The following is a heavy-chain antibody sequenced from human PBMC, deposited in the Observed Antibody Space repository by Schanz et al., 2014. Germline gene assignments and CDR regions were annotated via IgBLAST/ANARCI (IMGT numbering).Heavy chain of an antibody. D-gene: IGHD3-10*01. V-gene: IGHV1-69*04. CDR3: ARVSMEFERGKSYYYYMDV. J-gene: IGHJ6*03. Sequence: QVQLVQSGAEVKKPGSSVKVSCKASGGTFSSDTFSWVRQAPGQGLEWMGRIVPIAGITNYAQRFQGRVTITADKSSDTAYMELSSLRSEDTAVYYCARVSMEFERGKSYYYYMDVWGRGTTVTVSS. CDR2: IVPIAGIT. CDR1: GGTFSSDT.